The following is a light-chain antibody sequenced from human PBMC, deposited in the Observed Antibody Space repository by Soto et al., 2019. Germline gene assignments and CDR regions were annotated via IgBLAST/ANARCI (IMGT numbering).Light chain of an antibody. J-gene: IGLJ2*01. CDR3: AAWDDSLSAVV. CDR2: RND. Sequence: QAVVTQPPSASGTPGQRVTISCSGSSSNIGSNYVYWYQQLPGSAPKLLIYRNDHRPSGVPDRFSGSKSGTSASLAISGLRSEDEADYYCAAWDDSLSAVVFGGGTKVTVL. V-gene: IGLV1-47*01. CDR1: SSNIGSNY.